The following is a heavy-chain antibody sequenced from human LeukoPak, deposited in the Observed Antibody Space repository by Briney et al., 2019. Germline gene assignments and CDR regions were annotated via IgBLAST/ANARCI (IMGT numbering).Heavy chain of an antibody. D-gene: IGHD3-22*01. Sequence: SQTLSLTCTVSGGSISSGGYYWSWIRQPAGKGLEWIGRIYTSGNTNYNPSLKSRATISVDTSKNQFSLKLSSVTAADTAVYYCARGNYYDSSGYYTYYYYYYMDVWGKGTTVTVSS. CDR3: ARGNYYDSSGYYTYYYYYYMDV. V-gene: IGHV4-61*02. CDR1: GGSISSGGYY. CDR2: IYTSGNT. J-gene: IGHJ6*03.